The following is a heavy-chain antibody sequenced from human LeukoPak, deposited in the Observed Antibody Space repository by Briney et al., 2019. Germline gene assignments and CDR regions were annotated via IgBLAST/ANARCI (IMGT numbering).Heavy chain of an antibody. CDR3: AKRGKWDVTPFDY. J-gene: IGHJ4*02. CDR1: GFTFTSYS. D-gene: IGHD1-26*01. Sequence: GGSLRLSCAASGFTFTSYSMNWVRQAPGKGLEWVSTISGGGGSTYYADSVKGRFTISRDNSKNTLYLQVNSLRAEDTAVYYCAKRGKWDVTPFDYWGQGTLVTVSS. CDR2: ISGGGGST. V-gene: IGHV3-23*01.